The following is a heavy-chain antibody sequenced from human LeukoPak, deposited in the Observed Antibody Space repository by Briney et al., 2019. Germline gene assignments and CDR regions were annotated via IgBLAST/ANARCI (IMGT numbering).Heavy chain of an antibody. V-gene: IGHV4-61*02. J-gene: IGHJ6*03. CDR1: GGSISSGSYQ. D-gene: IGHD3-3*01. Sequence: PSQTLSLTCTVSGGSISSGSYQWTWIRQPAGKGLEWIGRIYTSGSTNYNPSLKSRVTISLDKSRKQLSLNLTSVTAADTAVYYCARTSASYYYYMDVWGKGTTVTISS. CDR2: IYTSGST. CDR3: ARTSASYYYYMDV.